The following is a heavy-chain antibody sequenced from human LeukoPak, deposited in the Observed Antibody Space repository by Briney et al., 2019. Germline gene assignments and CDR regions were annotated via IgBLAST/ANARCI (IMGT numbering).Heavy chain of an antibody. Sequence: GGSLRLSCAASGFTFSSYAMSWVRQAPGKGLEWVSAISGSGGSTYYADSVKGRFTISRDNSKNTLYLQMNSLRAEDTAVYYCAKAGKYFDWLLPFDYWGQGTLVTVSS. V-gene: IGHV3-23*01. CDR1: GFTFSSYA. CDR2: ISGSGGST. D-gene: IGHD3-9*01. J-gene: IGHJ4*02. CDR3: AKAGKYFDWLLPFDY.